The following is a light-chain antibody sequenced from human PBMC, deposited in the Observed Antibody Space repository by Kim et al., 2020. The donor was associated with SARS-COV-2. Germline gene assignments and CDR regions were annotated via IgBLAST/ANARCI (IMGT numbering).Light chain of an antibody. CDR2: EDD. Sequence: NFMLTQPHSVSESPGKTVTISCTRSSGSIDDNYVQWYQQRPGGVPTAVIYEDDQRPSGVSDRFSGSIDNSSNSASLTISGLSTEDEADYYCQSYNRDNVLFGGGTKLTVL. CDR1: SGSIDDNY. V-gene: IGLV6-57*04. J-gene: IGLJ2*01. CDR3: QSYNRDNVL.